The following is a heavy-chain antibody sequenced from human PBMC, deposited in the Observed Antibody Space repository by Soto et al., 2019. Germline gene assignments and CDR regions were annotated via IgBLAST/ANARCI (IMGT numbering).Heavy chain of an antibody. V-gene: IGHV3-30*18. CDR1: GFIFSDYG. CDR2: ISYHGSNK. CDR3: ANSYYYDSSGPLDY. J-gene: IGHJ4*02. D-gene: IGHD3-22*01. Sequence: GGSLRLSCVVSGFIFSDYGMHWVRQAPGKGLEWVAAISYHGSNKYYADSVKGRFTVSRDNSDNTLYLQMNSLRAEDTAVYYCANSYYYDSSGPLDYWGQGTLVTVSS.